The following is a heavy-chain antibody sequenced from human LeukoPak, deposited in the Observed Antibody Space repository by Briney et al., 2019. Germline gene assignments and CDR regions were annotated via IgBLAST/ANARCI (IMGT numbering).Heavy chain of an antibody. J-gene: IGHJ6*02. CDR1: GFTFSSYS. CDR3: ARGRSHAVAAGPLGYYGMDV. CDR2: ISSSSSTI. D-gene: IGHD6-13*01. V-gene: IGHV3-48*04. Sequence: GGSLRLSCAASGFTFSSYSMNWVRQAPGKGLEWVSYISSSSSTIYYADSVKGRFTISRDNAKNSLYLQMNSLRAEDTAVYYCARGRSHAVAAGPLGYYGMDVWGQGTTVTVSS.